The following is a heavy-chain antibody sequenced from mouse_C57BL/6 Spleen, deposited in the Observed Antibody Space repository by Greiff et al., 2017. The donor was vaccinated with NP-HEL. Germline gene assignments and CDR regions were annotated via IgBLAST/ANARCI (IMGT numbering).Heavy chain of an antibody. CDR2: IDPSDSYT. CDR1: GYTFTSYW. Sequence: QVQLKQPGAELVRPGTSVKLSCKASGYTFTSYWMHWVKQRPGQGLEWIGVIDPSDSYTNYNQKFKGKATLTVDTSSSTAYMQLSSLTSEDSAVYYCAREDYYGSSSPWFAYWGQGTLVTVSA. J-gene: IGHJ3*01. V-gene: IGHV1-59*01. CDR3: AREDYYGSSSPWFAY. D-gene: IGHD1-1*01.